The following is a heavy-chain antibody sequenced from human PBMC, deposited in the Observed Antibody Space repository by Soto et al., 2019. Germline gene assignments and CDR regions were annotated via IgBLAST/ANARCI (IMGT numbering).Heavy chain of an antibody. CDR1: GYTFRSYD. D-gene: IGHD3-10*01. Sequence: QVQLVQSGAEVKKPGASVKVSCTGSGYTFRSYDIHWVRQATGPGLEWMGWVNPNTGNTGYAQKFQGRVTMTRDMSKSSAYMAVNSLTSEDSAIYYCARAYGAGSFDFWGQGTLVSVSS. J-gene: IGHJ5*01. CDR2: VNPNTGNT. CDR3: ARAYGAGSFDF. V-gene: IGHV1-8*01.